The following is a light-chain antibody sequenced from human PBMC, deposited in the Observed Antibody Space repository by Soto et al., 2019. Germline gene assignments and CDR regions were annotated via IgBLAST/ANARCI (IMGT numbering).Light chain of an antibody. V-gene: IGKV3-20*01. J-gene: IGKJ2*03. CDR1: QSVSSNY. Sequence: ENVLTQSPGTLSLSPGERATLSCRASQSVSSNYFAWYQQKPGQPPRLLIYGASTRATGIPDRFSGSGSGTDFTLTITRLEPEDSAVYYCQQYGRPPYSFRLGTKLEIK. CDR3: QQYGRPPYS. CDR2: GAS.